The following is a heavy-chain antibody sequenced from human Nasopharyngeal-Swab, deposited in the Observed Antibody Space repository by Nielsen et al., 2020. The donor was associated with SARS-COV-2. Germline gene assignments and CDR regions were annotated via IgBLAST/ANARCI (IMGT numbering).Heavy chain of an antibody. V-gene: IGHV4-61*08. D-gene: IGHD5-18*01. CDR1: GGSISSGGYY. J-gene: IGHJ4*02. CDR3: AREGGRYSYGQAFDY. Sequence: GSLRLSCTVSGGSISSGGYYWSWIRQPPGKGLEWIGYIYYSGSTNYNPSLKSRVTISVDTSKNQFSLKLSSVTAADTAVYYCAREGGRYSYGQAFDYWGQGTLVTVSS. CDR2: IYYSGST.